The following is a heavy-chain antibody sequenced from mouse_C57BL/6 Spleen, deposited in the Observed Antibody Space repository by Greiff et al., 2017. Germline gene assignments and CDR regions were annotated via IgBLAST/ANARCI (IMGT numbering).Heavy chain of an antibody. CDR1: GFTFSDYG. V-gene: IGHV5-17*01. CDR2: ISRGSSTI. J-gene: IGHJ4*01. Sequence: EVKLVESGGGLVKPGGSLKLSCAASGFTFSDYGMHWVRQAPEKGLEWVAYISRGSSTIYYADTVKGRFNISRDNAKNTLFLQMTSLRSGDTAMYYCARYYYGRGDYYAMDYWGQGTSVTVSA. CDR3: ARYYYGRGDYYAMDY. D-gene: IGHD1-1*01.